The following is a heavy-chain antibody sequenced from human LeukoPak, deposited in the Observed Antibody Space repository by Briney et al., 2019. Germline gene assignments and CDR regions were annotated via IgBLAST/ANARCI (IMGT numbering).Heavy chain of an antibody. CDR1: GFSLTTRGVS. CDR2: IDWDDDK. Sequence: SGPALVKPTQTLTLTCSFSGFSLTTRGVSVSWIRQPPGKALEWLALIDWDDDKYYSTSLKTRLTISKDTSKNQVVLTMTNMDPVDTATYYCARINYTTVARHYCYFDYWGQGTLVTVSS. D-gene: IGHD3-3*01. V-gene: IGHV2-70*01. CDR3: ARINYTTVARHYCYFDY. J-gene: IGHJ4*02.